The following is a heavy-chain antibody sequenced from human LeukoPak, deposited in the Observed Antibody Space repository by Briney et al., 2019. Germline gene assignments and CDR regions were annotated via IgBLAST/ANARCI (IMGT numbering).Heavy chain of an antibody. CDR2: IYYSGST. J-gene: IGHJ4*02. V-gene: IGHV4-61*01. D-gene: IGHD2-2*01. CDR1: GGSVSSGSYY. Sequence: SETLSLTCTVSGGSVSSGSYYWSWIRQPPGKGLEWIGYIYYSGSTNYNPSLKSRVTISVDTSKNQFSLKLSSVTAADTAVYYCARRGYCSSTSCLGLIDYWGQGTQVTVSS. CDR3: ARRGYCSSTSCLGLIDY.